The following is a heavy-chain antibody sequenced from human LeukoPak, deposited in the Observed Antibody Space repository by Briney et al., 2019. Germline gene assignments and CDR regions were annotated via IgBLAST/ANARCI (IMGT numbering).Heavy chain of an antibody. J-gene: IGHJ6*03. D-gene: IGHD2-21*02. V-gene: IGHV1-18*04. CDR2: ISAYNGNT. CDR3: ATCHGEAYCGGDWADYYYYMDV. Sequence: ASVKVSCKASGYTFTSYYMHWVRQAPGQGLEWMGWISAYNGNTNYAQKLQGRVTMTTDTSTSTAYMELRSLRSDDTAVYYCATCHGEAYCGGDWADYYYYMDVWGKGTTVTISS. CDR1: GYTFTSYY.